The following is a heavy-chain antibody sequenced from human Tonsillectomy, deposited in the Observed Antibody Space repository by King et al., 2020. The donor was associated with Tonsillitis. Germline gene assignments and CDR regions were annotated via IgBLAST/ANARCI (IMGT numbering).Heavy chain of an antibody. J-gene: IGHJ6*02. Sequence: VQLVESGGGVVQPGRSLRLSCAASGFTFSSYGMHWVRQAPGKGLEWVAVIWYDGSNKYYADSVKGRFTISRDNSKNTLYLQMNSLTAEETAVYYCARDLVCEGGGGDCVYYYYGMDVWGQGTTVTVSS. CDR2: IWYDGSNK. D-gene: IGHD2-21*02. CDR3: ARDLVCEGGGGDCVYYYYGMDV. CDR1: GFTFSSYG. V-gene: IGHV3-33*01.